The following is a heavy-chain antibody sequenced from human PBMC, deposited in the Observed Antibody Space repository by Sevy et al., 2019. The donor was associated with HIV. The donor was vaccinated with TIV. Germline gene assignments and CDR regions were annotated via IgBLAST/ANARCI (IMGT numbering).Heavy chain of an antibody. J-gene: IGHJ4*02. CDR3: ARDNLHYDSSGFSAGFDY. CDR2: ISYDGSNK. Sequence: GGSLRLSCAASGFTFSSYAMHWVRQAPGKGLEWVAVISYDGSNKYYADSVKGRLTISRDNSKNTLYLQMNSLRAEDTAVYYCARDNLHYDSSGFSAGFDYWGQGTLVTVSS. V-gene: IGHV3-30-3*01. D-gene: IGHD3-22*01. CDR1: GFTFSSYA.